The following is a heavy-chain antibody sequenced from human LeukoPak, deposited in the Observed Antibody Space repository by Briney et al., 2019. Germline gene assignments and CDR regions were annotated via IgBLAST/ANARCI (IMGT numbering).Heavy chain of an antibody. D-gene: IGHD1-26*01. CDR2: MNPNSGNT. J-gene: IGHJ6*02. CDR3: ARGGKSGSLRIPYYYYYGMDV. Sequence: ASVKVSCKASGYTLTSYDINWVRQATGQGLEWMGWMNPNSGNTGYAQKFQGRVTMTRNTSISTAYMELSSLRSEDTAVYYCARGGKSGSLRIPYYYYYGMDVWGQGTTVTVSS. CDR1: GYTLTSYD. V-gene: IGHV1-8*01.